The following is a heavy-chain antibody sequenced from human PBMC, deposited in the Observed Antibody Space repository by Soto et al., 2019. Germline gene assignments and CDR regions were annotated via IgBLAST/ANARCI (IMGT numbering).Heavy chain of an antibody. J-gene: IGHJ6*02. CDR3: ARSSQYSSSWDYYYYGMDV. CDR1: GFTFCSYA. D-gene: IGHD6-13*01. CDR2: ISSNGGST. V-gene: IGHV3-64*01. Sequence: PGGSLRLSCAASGFTFCSYAMHWVRQAPGKGLEYVSVISSNGGSTYYAKSVKGRFTISRDNSKNTLYLQMGSLRAEDMAVYYCARSSQYSSSWDYYYYGMDVWGQGTTVTVSS.